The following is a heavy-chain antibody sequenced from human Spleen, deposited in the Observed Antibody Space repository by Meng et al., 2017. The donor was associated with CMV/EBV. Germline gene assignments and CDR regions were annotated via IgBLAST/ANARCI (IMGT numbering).Heavy chain of an antibody. CDR2: ISAYNGNT. CDR1: GYTFTSYG. V-gene: IGHV1-18*01. Sequence: ASVKVSCKASGYTFTSYGISWVRQAPGQGLEWMGWISAYNGNTNYAQKLQGRVTMTTDTSTSTAYMELSSLRSEDTAVYYCARDLEYDFWSGGVGYYYYYGMDVWGQGTTVTVSS. D-gene: IGHD3-3*01. J-gene: IGHJ6*02. CDR3: ARDLEYDFWSGGVGYYYYYGMDV.